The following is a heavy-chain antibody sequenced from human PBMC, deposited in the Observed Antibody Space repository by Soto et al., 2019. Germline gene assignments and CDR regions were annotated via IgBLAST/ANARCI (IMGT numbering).Heavy chain of an antibody. J-gene: IGHJ4*02. V-gene: IGHV3-21*06. CDR3: ARESEDLTSNFDY. Sequence: LRLSFAASGFTFTRYSMNWVRQAPGKGLEWVSSISSTTNYIYYGDSMKGRFTISRDNAKNSLYLEMNSLRAEDTAVYYCARESEDLTSNFDYWGQGTLVTVSS. CDR1: GFTFTRYS. CDR2: ISSTTNYI.